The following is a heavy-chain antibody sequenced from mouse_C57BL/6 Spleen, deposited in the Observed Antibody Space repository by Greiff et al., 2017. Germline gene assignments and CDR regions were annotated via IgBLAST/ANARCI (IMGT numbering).Heavy chain of an antibody. D-gene: IGHD2-4*01. CDR1: GYTFTSYT. CDR3: ARDYDYYWYFDV. Sequence: QVQLQQSGAELARPGASVKMSCKASGYTFTSYTMHWVKQRPGQGLEWIGYINPSSGDTKYNQKFKNKATLTANKSSSTAYMQLSSLTSEDSSVYYCARDYDYYWYFDVWGTGTTVTVSS. V-gene: IGHV1-4*01. J-gene: IGHJ1*03. CDR2: INPSSGDT.